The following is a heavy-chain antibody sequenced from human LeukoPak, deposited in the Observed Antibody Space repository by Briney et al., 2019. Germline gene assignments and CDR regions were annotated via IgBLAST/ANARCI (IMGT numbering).Heavy chain of an antibody. J-gene: IGHJ4*02. CDR3: AIVSRDGYNYVDY. CDR1: GGSISSYY. Sequence: SETLSLTCTVSGGSISSYYWSWMRQPPGKGLEWIGYIYTSGSTNYDPSLKSRVTISVDTSKNQFSLKLSTVTAADTAVYYCAIVSRDGYNYVDYWGQGTLVTVSS. V-gene: IGHV4-4*09. CDR2: IYTSGST. D-gene: IGHD5-24*01.